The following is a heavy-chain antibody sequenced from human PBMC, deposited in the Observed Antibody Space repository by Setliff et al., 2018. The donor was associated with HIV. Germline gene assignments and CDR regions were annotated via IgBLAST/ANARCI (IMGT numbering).Heavy chain of an antibody. CDR2: ISGYGNR. CDR3: ASGRGIYGSGALEAYDI. J-gene: IGHJ3*02. CDR1: GYTFNNYG. Sequence: GASVKVSCKASGYTFNNYGVMWVRQAPGQGLEWMGWISGYGNRKYAQKFEGRLTVTTDTSTSTAYMELRTLRSDDTAVYFCASGRGIYGSGALEAYDIWGQGTRGT. V-gene: IGHV1-18*01. D-gene: IGHD3-10*01.